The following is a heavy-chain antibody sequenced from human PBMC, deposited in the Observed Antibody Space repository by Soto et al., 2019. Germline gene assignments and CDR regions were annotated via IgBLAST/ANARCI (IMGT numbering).Heavy chain of an antibody. J-gene: IGHJ4*02. CDR3: ARVYSSGWYYFDY. CDR2: IYYSGST. V-gene: IGHV4-59*08. D-gene: IGHD6-19*01. CDR1: GGSISSYY. Sequence: PSETLSLTCTVSGGSISSYYWSWIRQPPGKGLAWIGYIYYSGSTNYNPSLKSRVTISVDTSQNQFSLKLSSVTAADTAVYYCARVYSSGWYYFDYWGQGTLVTVSS.